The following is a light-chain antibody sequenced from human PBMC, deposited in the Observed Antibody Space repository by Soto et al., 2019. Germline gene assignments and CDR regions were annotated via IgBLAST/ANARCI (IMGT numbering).Light chain of an antibody. Sequence: QSALTQPASVSGSPGQSIAIFCTGTSSDVGGYNSVSWYQQHPGKAPKLMIYNVSNRPSGVSDRFSGSKSGNTASLTISGLQAEDEADYYCSSYTSSSTPWVFGTGTKVTVL. CDR3: SSYTSSSTPWV. V-gene: IGLV2-14*03. J-gene: IGLJ1*01. CDR1: SSDVGGYNS. CDR2: NVS.